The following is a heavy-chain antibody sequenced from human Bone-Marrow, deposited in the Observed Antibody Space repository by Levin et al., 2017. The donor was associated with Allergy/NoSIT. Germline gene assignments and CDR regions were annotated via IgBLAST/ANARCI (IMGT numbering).Heavy chain of an antibody. CDR3: AKEISPRTAVAGNFDF. J-gene: IGHJ4*02. V-gene: IGHV3-43*01. Sequence: GGSLRLSCAASGFTVDDYIIHWVRQAPGKGLEWVSLISWDGDKTFYADSVRGRFTISRDNSTNSVYLQMISLRTEDTAFYYCAKEISPRTAVAGNFDFWGQGTLVTVSS. CDR1: GFTVDDYI. D-gene: IGHD6-19*01. CDR2: ISWDGDKT.